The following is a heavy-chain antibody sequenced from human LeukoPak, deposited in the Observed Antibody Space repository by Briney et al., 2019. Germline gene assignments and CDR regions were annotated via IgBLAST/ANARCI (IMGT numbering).Heavy chain of an antibody. J-gene: IGHJ4*02. CDR1: GGSISSSSYY. V-gene: IGHV4-39*07. CDR2: IYYSGST. CDR3: ARVRGSSTNYYFDY. Sequence: PETLSLTCTVSGGSISSSSYYWGWILQPPGKGLEWIGSIYYSGSTYYNPSLKSRVTISVDTSKNQFSLKLSSVTAADTAVYYCARVRGSSTNYYFDYWGQGTLVTVSS. D-gene: IGHD1-26*01.